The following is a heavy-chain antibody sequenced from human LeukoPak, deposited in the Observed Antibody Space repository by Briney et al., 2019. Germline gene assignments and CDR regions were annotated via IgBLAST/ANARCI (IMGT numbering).Heavy chain of an antibody. CDR1: GFSLTTSTMA. J-gene: IGHJ4*02. D-gene: IGHD5-12*01. Sequence: SGPTLVNPTQTLTLTCTFSGFSLTTSTMAVGWIRQPPRKALEWLALIYWDDDKRYSPSLKSRLTITKDSSKNQVVLTVANMDPVDTATYYCARTSAKFSGSSRLSFDSWGLGTLVTVSS. CDR3: ARTSAKFSGSSRLSFDS. CDR2: IYWDDDK. V-gene: IGHV2-5*02.